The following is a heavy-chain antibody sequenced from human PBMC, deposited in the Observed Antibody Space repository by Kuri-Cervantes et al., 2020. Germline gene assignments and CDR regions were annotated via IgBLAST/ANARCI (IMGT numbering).Heavy chain of an antibody. D-gene: IGHD2-15*01. CDR2: IDPNSGGT. J-gene: IGHJ4*02. CDR1: GYTFTGYY. Sequence: ASVKVSCKASGYTFTGYYMHWVRQAPGQGLEWMGWIDPNSGGTNCAQKFQGRVTMTRDTSISTAYMELSRLRSDDTAVYYCARSPYCSGGSCYSQFDYWGQGTLVTVSS. V-gene: IGHV1-2*02. CDR3: ARSPYCSGGSCYSQFDY.